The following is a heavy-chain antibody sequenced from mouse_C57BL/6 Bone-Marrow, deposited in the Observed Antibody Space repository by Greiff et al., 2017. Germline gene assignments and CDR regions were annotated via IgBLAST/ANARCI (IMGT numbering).Heavy chain of an antibody. V-gene: IGHV5-9*01. Sequence: EVQVVESGGGLVKPGGSLKLSCAASGFTFSSYTMSWVRQTPEKRLEWVATISGGGGNTYYPDSVKGRFTISRDNAKNTLYLQMSSLRSEDTALYYCARSTGAYWGQGTLVTVSA. CDR2: ISGGGGNT. CDR1: GFTFSSYT. D-gene: IGHD1-1*01. J-gene: IGHJ3*01. CDR3: ARSTGAY.